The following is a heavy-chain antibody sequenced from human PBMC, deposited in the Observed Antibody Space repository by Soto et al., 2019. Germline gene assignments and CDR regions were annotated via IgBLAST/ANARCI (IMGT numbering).Heavy chain of an antibody. CDR1: GFTFSSYA. J-gene: IGHJ4*02. CDR3: ARDQLWFGELFEGFDY. CDR2: ISYDGSNK. V-gene: IGHV3-30-3*01. Sequence: GGSLRLSCAASGFTFSSYAMHWVRQAPGKGLEWVAVISYDGSNKYYADSVKGRFTISRDNSKNTLYLQMNSLRAEDTAVYYCARDQLWFGELFEGFDYWGQGTLVTVSS. D-gene: IGHD3-10*01.